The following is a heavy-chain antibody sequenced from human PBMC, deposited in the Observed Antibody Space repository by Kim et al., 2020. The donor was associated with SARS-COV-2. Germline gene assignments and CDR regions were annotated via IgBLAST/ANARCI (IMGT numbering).Heavy chain of an antibody. CDR2: IGTAGDP. J-gene: IGHJ6*02. CDR1: GFTFSSYD. V-gene: IGHV3-13*05. CDR3: ARAGVFDGSGSYYYYGMDV. Sequence: GGSLRLSCAASGFTFSSYDMHWVRQATGKGLEWVSAIGTAGDPYYPGSVKGRFTISRENAKNSLYLQMNSLRSGDTAVYYCARAGVFDGSGSYYYYGMDVWGQGTTVTVSS. D-gene: IGHD3-10*01.